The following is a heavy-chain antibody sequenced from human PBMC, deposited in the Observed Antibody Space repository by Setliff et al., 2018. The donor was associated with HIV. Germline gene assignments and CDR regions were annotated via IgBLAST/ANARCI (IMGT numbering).Heavy chain of an antibody. D-gene: IGHD3-16*01. CDR1: GYSLTDFY. J-gene: IGHJ4*02. Sequence: ASVKVSCKASGYSLTDFYIHWVRQAPGQGPEWMGWIIPKSGETSYEEKFRGRVTMTRDTSLSTAYMELNRLRSDDTAVYYCVRGGGSSAYPPFEYWGQGTLVTVSS. CDR2: IIPKSGET. V-gene: IGHV1-2*02. CDR3: VRGGGSSAYPPFEY.